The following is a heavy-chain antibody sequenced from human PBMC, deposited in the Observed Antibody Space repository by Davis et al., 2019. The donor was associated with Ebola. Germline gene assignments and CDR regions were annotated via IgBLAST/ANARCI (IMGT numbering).Heavy chain of an antibody. Sequence: ESLKIPCAASGFTFSSYSIHCVRQAPGKGLEYVSAISSNWGSTYYANSVKGRFTISRDNSKNTLYLQMGSLRAEDMAVYYCARAGLRDYYYMNVWGKGTTVTVSS. CDR2: ISSNWGST. CDR1: GFTFSSYS. D-gene: IGHD3-10*01. V-gene: IGHV3-64*01. CDR3: ARAGLRDYYYMNV. J-gene: IGHJ6*03.